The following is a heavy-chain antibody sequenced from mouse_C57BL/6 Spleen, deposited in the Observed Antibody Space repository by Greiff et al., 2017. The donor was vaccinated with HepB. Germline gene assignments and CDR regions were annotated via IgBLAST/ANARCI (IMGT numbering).Heavy chain of an antibody. V-gene: IGHV5-15*01. CDR3: ARLSDWEHYAMDY. D-gene: IGHD4-1*01. J-gene: IGHJ4*01. Sequence: EVHLVESGGGLVQPGGSLKLSCAASGFTFSDYGMAWVRQAPRKGPEWVAFISNLAYSIYYADTVTGRFTISRENAKNTLYLEMSSLRSEDTAMYYCARLSDWEHYAMDYWGQGTSVTVSS. CDR1: GFTFSDYG. CDR2: ISNLAYSI.